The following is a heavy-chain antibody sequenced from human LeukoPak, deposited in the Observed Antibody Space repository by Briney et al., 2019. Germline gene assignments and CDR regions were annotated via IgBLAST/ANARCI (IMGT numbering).Heavy chain of an antibody. Sequence: ASVKVSCKASGYTFTSYGISWVRQAPGQGLEWIGWISAYNGNTNYAQKLQGRVTMTTDTSTSTAYMELSSLRSEDTAVYYCANTNYDILTGYYPYNWFDPWGQGTLVTVSS. V-gene: IGHV1-18*01. CDR2: ISAYNGNT. CDR1: GYTFTSYG. D-gene: IGHD3-9*01. J-gene: IGHJ5*02. CDR3: ANTNYDILTGYYPYNWFDP.